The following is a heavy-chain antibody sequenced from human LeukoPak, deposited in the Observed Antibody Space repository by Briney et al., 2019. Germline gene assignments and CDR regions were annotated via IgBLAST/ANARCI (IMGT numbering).Heavy chain of an antibody. D-gene: IGHD6-13*01. CDR1: GFTFSNYA. Sequence: GRSLRLSCAASGFTFSNYAMHWVRQAPGKGLEWVAVISYDGSNKYYADSVKGRFTISRDNSKNTLYLQMNSLRAEDTAVYYCARDTTGIAAAGLDYWGQGTLVTVSS. J-gene: IGHJ4*02. CDR3: ARDTTGIAAAGLDY. CDR2: ISYDGSNK. V-gene: IGHV3-30-3*01.